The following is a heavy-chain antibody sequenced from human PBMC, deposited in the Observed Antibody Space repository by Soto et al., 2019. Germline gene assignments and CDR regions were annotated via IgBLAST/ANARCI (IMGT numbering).Heavy chain of an antibody. CDR1: GYTFTGYY. Sequence: QVQLVQSGAEVKKPGASVKVSCKASGYTFTGYYMHWVRQAPGQGLEWMGWINPNSGGSNYAQKSQGRVTLTRDTAISTAYMELSRLGSDDTAVYYCARDLTIFGYYYYYYGMDVWGQGTTVTVSS. CDR3: ARDLTIFGYYYYYYGMDV. D-gene: IGHD3-3*01. CDR2: INPNSGGS. J-gene: IGHJ6*02. V-gene: IGHV1-2*02.